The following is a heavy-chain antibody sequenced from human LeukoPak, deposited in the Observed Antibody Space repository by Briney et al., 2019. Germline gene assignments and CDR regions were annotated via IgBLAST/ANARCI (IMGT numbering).Heavy chain of an antibody. CDR3: ARAYSSSSNYYYMDV. Sequence: PSETLSLTCAVYGGSFSGYYWSWVRQPPGKGLEWIGEINHSGSTNYNPSLKSRVTISVDTSKNQLSLKLSSVTAADTAVYYCARAYSSSSNYYYMDVWGKGTTVTASS. V-gene: IGHV4-34*01. D-gene: IGHD6-6*01. CDR2: INHSGST. J-gene: IGHJ6*03. CDR1: GGSFSGYY.